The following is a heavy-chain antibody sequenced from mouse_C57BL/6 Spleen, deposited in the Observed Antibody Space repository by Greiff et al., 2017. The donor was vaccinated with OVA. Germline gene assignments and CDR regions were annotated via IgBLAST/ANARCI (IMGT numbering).Heavy chain of an antibody. CDR2: IDPETGGT. J-gene: IGHJ2*01. Sequence: VQGVESGAELVRPGASVTLSCKASCYTFTDYEMHWVKQTPVHGLDWIGAIDPETGGTAYNQKFKGKAILTADKSSSTDYMELRSLTSEDSAVYYCTRRSKRYYFDDWGKGTTLTVSS. CDR3: TRRSKRYYFDD. D-gene: IGHD2-5*01. V-gene: IGHV1-15*01. CDR1: CYTFTDYE.